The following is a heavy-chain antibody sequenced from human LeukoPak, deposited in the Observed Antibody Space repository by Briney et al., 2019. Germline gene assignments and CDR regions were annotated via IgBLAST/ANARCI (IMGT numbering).Heavy chain of an antibody. V-gene: IGHV3-74*01. CDR1: GFTFISYW. D-gene: IGHD5-18*01. Sequence: PGGSLRLSCAASGFTFISYWMHWVRQAPGKGLVWVSRINEYGSSTDFADSVKGRFTISRDNAKNTLYLQMNSLRAEDTAVYYCARAAPGNTALDYWGQGTLVTVSS. CDR3: ARAAPGNTALDY. J-gene: IGHJ4*02. CDR2: INEYGSST.